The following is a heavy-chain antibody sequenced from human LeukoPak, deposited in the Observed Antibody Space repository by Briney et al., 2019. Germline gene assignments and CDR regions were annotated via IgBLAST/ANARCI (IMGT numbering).Heavy chain of an antibody. J-gene: IGHJ4*02. CDR3: AKEAYDSSGYFDY. D-gene: IGHD3-22*01. CDR2: ISGSGGST. V-gene: IGHV3-23*01. CDR1: GFTVRSSY. Sequence: GGSLRLSCAASGFTVRSSYMSWVRQAPGKGLEWVSAISGSGGSTYYADSVKGRFTISRDNSKNTLYLQMNSLRAEDTAVYYCAKEAYDSSGYFDYWGQGTLVTVSS.